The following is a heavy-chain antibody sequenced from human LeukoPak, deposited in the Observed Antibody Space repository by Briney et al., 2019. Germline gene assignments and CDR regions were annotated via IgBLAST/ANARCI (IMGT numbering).Heavy chain of an antibody. CDR2: ISYDGSNK. V-gene: IGHV3-30-3*01. J-gene: IGHJ4*02. CDR1: GFTFSSYA. D-gene: IGHD3-22*01. CDR3: ARDASTYYYDSSGYGRRLY. Sequence: GGSLRLSCAASGFTFSSYAMHWVRQAPGKGLEWVAVISYDGSNKYYADSVKGRFTISRDNSKNTLYLQMNSLRAEDTAVYYCARDASTYYYDSSGYGRRLYWGQGTLVTVSS.